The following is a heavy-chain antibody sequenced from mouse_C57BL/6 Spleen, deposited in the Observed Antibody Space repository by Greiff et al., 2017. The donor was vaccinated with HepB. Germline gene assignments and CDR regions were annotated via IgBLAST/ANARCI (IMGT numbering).Heavy chain of an antibody. D-gene: IGHD2-5*01. CDR2: IWRGGST. CDR1: GFSLTSYG. Sequence: VQLVESGPGLVQPSQSLSITCTVSGFSLTSYGVHWVRQSPGKGLEWLGVIWRGGSTDYNAAFMSRLSITKDNSKSQVFFKMNSLQADDTAIYYCAKMAYYSNYDWYFDVWGTGTTVTVSS. J-gene: IGHJ1*03. CDR3: AKMAYYSNYDWYFDV. V-gene: IGHV2-5*01.